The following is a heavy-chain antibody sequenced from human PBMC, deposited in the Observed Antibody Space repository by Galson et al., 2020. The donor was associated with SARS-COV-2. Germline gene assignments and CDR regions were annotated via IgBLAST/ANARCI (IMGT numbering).Heavy chain of an antibody. V-gene: IGHV3-30*18. D-gene: IGHD3-9*01. CDR1: GFTFSSYG. J-gene: IGHJ4*02. CDR2: ISYDGSNK. CDR3: AKSDILTGLDY. Sequence: GESLKISCAASGFTFSSYGMHWVRQAPGKGLEWVAVISYDGSNKYYADSVKGRVTISRDNYKNTLYLQMNSLRAEDTAVYYCAKSDILTGLDYWGQGTLVTVAS.